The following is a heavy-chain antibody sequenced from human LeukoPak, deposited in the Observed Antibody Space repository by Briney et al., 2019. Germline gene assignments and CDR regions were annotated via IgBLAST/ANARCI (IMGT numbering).Heavy chain of an antibody. J-gene: IGHJ4*02. CDR3: ASDKFSSWYFDY. V-gene: IGHV3-48*02. Sequence: GGSLRLSCAASGFTLSSYSMNWVRQAPGKGLEWVSYISSSSSTIYYADSVKGRFTISRDNAKNSLYLQMNSLRDEDTAVYYCASDKFSSWYFDYWGQGTLVTVSS. CDR2: ISSSSSTI. CDR1: GFTLSSYS. D-gene: IGHD6-13*01.